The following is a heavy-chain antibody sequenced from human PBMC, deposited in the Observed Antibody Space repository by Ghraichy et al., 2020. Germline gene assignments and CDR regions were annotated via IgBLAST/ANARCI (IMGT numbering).Heavy chain of an antibody. CDR3: ARDRVRFPHHSGWFDP. Sequence: SVKVSCKASGGTFSSYAISWVRQAPGQGLEWMGGIIPIFGTANYAQKFQGRVTITADKSTSTAYMELSSLRSEDTAVYYCARDRVRFPHHSGWFDPWGQGTLVTVSS. CDR2: IIPIFGTA. CDR1: GGTFSSYA. J-gene: IGHJ5*02. D-gene: IGHD3-10*01. V-gene: IGHV1-69*06.